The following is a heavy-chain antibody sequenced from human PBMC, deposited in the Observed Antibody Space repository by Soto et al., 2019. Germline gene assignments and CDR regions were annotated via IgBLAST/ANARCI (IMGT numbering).Heavy chain of an antibody. D-gene: IGHD3-3*01. CDR3: ARDKERAIFGAVIFDY. V-gene: IGHV1-18*01. CDR2: ISAYNGNT. Sequence: RASVKVSCKASGYTFTSYGISWVRQAPGQGLEWMGWISAYNGNTNYAQKLQGRVTMTTDTSTSTAYMELRSLRSDDTAVYYCARDKERAIFGAVIFDYWGQGTLVTVSS. CDR1: GYTFTSYG. J-gene: IGHJ4*02.